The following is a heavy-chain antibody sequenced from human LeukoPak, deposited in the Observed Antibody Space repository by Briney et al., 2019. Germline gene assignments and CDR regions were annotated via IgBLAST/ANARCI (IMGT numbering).Heavy chain of an antibody. D-gene: IGHD4-23*01. CDR2: ISGSGGST. J-gene: IGHJ4*02. V-gene: IGHV3-23*01. CDR1: GFTFSNYE. CDR3: AKMIYGGNSPLDY. Sequence: GGSLRLSCAASGFTFSNYEMNWVRQAPGKGLEWVSAISGSGGSTYYADSVKGRFTISRDNSKNTQYLQMNSLRAEDTAVYYCAKMIYGGNSPLDYWGQGTLVTVSS.